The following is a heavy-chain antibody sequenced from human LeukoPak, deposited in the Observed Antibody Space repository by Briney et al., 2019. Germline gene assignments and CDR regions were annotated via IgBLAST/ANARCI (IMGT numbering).Heavy chain of an antibody. V-gene: IGHV4-4*07. D-gene: IGHD3-10*01. Sequence: PSETLSLTCTVSGGSISSYYWSWIRQPAGKGLEWIGRIYTSGSTNYNPSLKSRVTMSVDTSKNQFSLKLSSVTAADTAVYYCARGGGYYGSGSKEFDYWGQGTLVTVSS. CDR3: ARGGGYYGSGSKEFDY. CDR2: IYTSGST. J-gene: IGHJ4*02. CDR1: GGSISSYY.